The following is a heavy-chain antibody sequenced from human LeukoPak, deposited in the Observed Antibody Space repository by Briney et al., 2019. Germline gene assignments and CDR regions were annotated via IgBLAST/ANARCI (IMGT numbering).Heavy chain of an antibody. V-gene: IGHV3-53*01. CDR2: IYSGGST. CDR3: ARGMGSSSGWYYYYGMDV. Sequence: GGSLRLSCAASGFTISGSWMTWVRQAPGKGLEWVSVIYSGGSTYYADSVKGRFTISRDNSKNTLYLQMNSLRAEDTAVYYCARGMGSSSGWYYYYGMDVWGQGTTVTVSS. CDR1: GFTISGSW. D-gene: IGHD6-19*01. J-gene: IGHJ6*02.